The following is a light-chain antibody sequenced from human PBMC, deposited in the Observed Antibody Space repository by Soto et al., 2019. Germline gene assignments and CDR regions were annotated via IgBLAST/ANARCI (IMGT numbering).Light chain of an antibody. J-gene: IGKJ3*01. Sequence: DIQMTQSPSSLSASVGDRVTITCRTSQSIRSSLNWYQQKPGKAPNLLIYAASRLQSGVPSRFSGSGSGTDFTLTISSLQPADFATYYCQQSYSTPFTFGPGTTVDIK. CDR3: QQSYSTPFT. CDR1: QSIRSS. V-gene: IGKV1-39*01. CDR2: AAS.